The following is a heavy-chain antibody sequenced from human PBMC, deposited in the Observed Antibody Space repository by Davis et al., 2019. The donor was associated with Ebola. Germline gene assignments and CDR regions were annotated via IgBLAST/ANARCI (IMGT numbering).Heavy chain of an antibody. CDR3: AREGGLGDY. CDR2: ISSSSSFI. Sequence: PGGSLRLSCAASGFIFSSYTMNWVRLAPGKGLEWVSSISSSSSFIYYADSVKGRFTISRDNANNSLFLQMNSLRVDDTALYYCAREGGLGDYWGQGTRVIVSS. CDR1: GFIFSSYT. V-gene: IGHV3-21*01. J-gene: IGHJ4*02.